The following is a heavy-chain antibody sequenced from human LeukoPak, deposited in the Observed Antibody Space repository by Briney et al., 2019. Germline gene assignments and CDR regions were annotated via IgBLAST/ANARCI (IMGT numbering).Heavy chain of an antibody. CDR3: ARDRAARNGMDV. CDR1: GDSMRPYY. V-gene: IGHV4-4*07. J-gene: IGHJ6*02. D-gene: IGHD6-6*01. Sequence: SETLSLTCTVSGDSMRPYYWNWIRQPAGKKLEWIGRIYISGTTNYNPSLKSRLTLSVDTSKNQLSLRLISLTAADTAVYYCARDRAARNGMDVWGQGTSVTVSS. CDR2: IYISGTT.